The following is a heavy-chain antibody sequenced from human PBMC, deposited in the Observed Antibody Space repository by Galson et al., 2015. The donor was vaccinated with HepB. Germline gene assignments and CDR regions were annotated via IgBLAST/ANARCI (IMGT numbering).Heavy chain of an antibody. Sequence: QSGAEVKKPGASVKVSCKASGYIFSSYCIAWVRQAPGQGLQWLGWINPYTRQTKIAQKVQGRITLSSDAPMNTAYMELRSLGSDDTAVYYCARGALGVVVDANENNWLDPWGQGTQVTVSA. D-gene: IGHD2-15*01. CDR1: GYIFSSYC. CDR2: INPYTRQT. J-gene: IGHJ5*02. V-gene: IGHV1-18*01. CDR3: ARGALGVVVDANENNWLDP.